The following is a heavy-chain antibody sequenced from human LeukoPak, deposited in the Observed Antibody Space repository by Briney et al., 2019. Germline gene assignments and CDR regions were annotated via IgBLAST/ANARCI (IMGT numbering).Heavy chain of an antibody. CDR2: ISGSGGST. Sequence: GGFLRLSCAASGLTFSSYAMSWVRQAPGKGLEWVSAISGSGGSTYYADSVKGRFTISRDNSKNTLCLQMNSLRAEDTAVYYCAKRVEWLLKPFDYWGQGTLVTVSS. J-gene: IGHJ4*02. CDR3: AKRVEWLLKPFDY. D-gene: IGHD3-3*01. CDR1: GLTFSSYA. V-gene: IGHV3-23*01.